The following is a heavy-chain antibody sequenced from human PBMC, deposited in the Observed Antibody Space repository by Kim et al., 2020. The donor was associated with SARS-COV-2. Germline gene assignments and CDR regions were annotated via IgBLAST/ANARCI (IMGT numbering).Heavy chain of an antibody. CDR2: ISYDGSNK. CDR1: GFTFSSYA. V-gene: IGHV3-30-3*01. CDR3: ARVAAGSYYYGMDV. Sequence: GGSLRLSCAASGFTFSSYAMHWVRQAPGKGLEWVAVISYDGSNKYYADSVKGRFTISRDNSKNTLYLQMNSLRAEDTAVYYCARVAAGSYYYGMDVWGQGTTVTLSS. J-gene: IGHJ6*02. D-gene: IGHD6-13*01.